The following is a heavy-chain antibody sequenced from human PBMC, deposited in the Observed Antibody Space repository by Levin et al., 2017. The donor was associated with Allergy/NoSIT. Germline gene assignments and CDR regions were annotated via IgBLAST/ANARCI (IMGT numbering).Heavy chain of an antibody. J-gene: IGHJ4*02. V-gene: IGHV4-39*01. D-gene: IGHD3-22*01. CDR1: GGSISSSSYY. CDR3: ARLLDSSGYAHPGGSSFDY. CDR2: IFYSGST. Sequence: SETLSLTCTVSGGSISSSSYYWGWIRQPPGKGLEWIGTIFYSGSTYYNPSLKSRVTISVDTSKNQFSLRLNSATAADTAVYYCARLLDSSGYAHPGGSSFDYWGQGTLVTVSS.